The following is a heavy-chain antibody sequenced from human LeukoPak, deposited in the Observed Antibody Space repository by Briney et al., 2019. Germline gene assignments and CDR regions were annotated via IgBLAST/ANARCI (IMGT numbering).Heavy chain of an antibody. J-gene: IGHJ4*02. CDR1: GFTFGGYG. CDR2: ITWNSDDM. CDR3: TKVTDWRIGFDY. D-gene: IGHD3-9*01. Sequence: GRSLRLSCAASGFTFGGYGMYWVRQAPGKGLEWVSGITWNSDDMAYADSVKGRFTISRDNAKNCLYLQMNSLRVEDTALYYCTKVTDWRIGFDYWGQGTLVTVSS. V-gene: IGHV3-9*01.